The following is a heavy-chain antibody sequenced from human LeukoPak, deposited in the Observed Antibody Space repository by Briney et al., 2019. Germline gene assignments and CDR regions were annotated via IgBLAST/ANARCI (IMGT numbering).Heavy chain of an antibody. CDR1: GFTFSSYS. J-gene: IGHJ6*03. CDR2: ISSSSSTI. Sequence: GGSLRLSCAASGFTFSSYSMRWVRQAPGKGLEWVSYISSSSSTIYYSDSVKGRFTISRDNATNSLYLQMNSLRAEDMAVYYCARTDFWSGYPPRYYYYMDVWGKGTTVTVSS. CDR3: ARTDFWSGYPPRYYYYMDV. V-gene: IGHV3-48*04. D-gene: IGHD3-3*01.